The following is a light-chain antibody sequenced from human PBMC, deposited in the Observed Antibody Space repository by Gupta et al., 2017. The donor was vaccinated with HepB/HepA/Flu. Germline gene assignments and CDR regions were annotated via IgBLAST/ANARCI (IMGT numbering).Light chain of an antibody. CDR3: SSCTTSNTYF. CDR2: DVT. J-gene: IGLJ1*01. V-gene: IGLV2-14*03. CDR1: SSDVGNCNY. Sequence: QSALTQPASVSGSPGQPIPISCTGTSSDVGNCNYVSWYQQHPGKAPKLLIYDVTYRPSGVSHRFSGSKSGNTASLTISGLQAEDEADYYCSSCTTSNTYFFETGTKVTVL.